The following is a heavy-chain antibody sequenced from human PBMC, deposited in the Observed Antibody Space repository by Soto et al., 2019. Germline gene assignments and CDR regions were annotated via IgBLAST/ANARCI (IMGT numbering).Heavy chain of an antibody. Sequence: QVQLVESGGGVVQPGRSLRLSCAASGFTFSGYAMHWVRQAPGKGLEWVAVISYDGSNKYYADSVKGRFTISRDNSKNTLYLQMNSLRAEDTAVYYCARGYYDILTGYSYWYFDLWGRGTLVTVSS. CDR3: ARGYYDILTGYSYWYFDL. D-gene: IGHD3-9*01. V-gene: IGHV3-30-3*01. CDR1: GFTFSGYA. J-gene: IGHJ2*01. CDR2: ISYDGSNK.